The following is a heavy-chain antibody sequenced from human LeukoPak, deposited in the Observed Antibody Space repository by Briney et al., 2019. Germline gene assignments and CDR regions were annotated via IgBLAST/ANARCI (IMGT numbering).Heavy chain of an antibody. CDR1: GFTFDDYA. CDR2: ISWDGGST. D-gene: IGHD2-15*01. CDR3: ASKTLIVATSDAFDI. Sequence: PGGSLRLSCAASGFTFDDYAMHWVRQAPGKGLEWVSLISWDGGSTYYADSVKGRFTISRDNAKNSLYLQMNSLRAEDTAVYYCASKTLIVATSDAFDIWGQGTMVTVSS. V-gene: IGHV3-43D*03. J-gene: IGHJ3*02.